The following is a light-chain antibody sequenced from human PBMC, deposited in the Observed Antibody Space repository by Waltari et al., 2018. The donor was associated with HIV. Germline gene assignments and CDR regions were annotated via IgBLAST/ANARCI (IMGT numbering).Light chain of an antibody. CDR2: WAS. J-gene: IGKJ1*01. Sequence: ATIKCKSSQSVLHTSNNKNFLAWYQQKSGQAPKLLIYWASTRESGVPARFSGSGSGTNFTLTINNLQSEDVAVYYCQQYHVTPPTFGQGT. V-gene: IGKV4-1*01. CDR3: QQYHVTPPT. CDR1: QSVLHTSNNKNF.